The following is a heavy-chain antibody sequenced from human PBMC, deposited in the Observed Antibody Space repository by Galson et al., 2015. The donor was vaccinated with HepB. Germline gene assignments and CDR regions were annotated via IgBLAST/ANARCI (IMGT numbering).Heavy chain of an antibody. CDR1: GFTFSSYA. CDR2: ISYDGSNK. CDR3: ARGPESPIVVVVAATMLYGMDV. V-gene: IGHV3-30-3*01. Sequence: SLRLSCAASGFTFSSYAMHWVRQAPGKGLEWVAVISYDGSNKYYADSVKGRFTISRDNSKNTLYLQMNSLRAEDTAVYYCARGPESPIVVVVAATMLYGMDVWVPGTTVTVSS. J-gene: IGHJ6*02. D-gene: IGHD2-15*01.